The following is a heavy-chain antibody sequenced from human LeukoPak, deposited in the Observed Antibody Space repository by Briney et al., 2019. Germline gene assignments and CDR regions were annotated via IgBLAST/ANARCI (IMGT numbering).Heavy chain of an antibody. CDR3: GRAFPPLRPAAAGDN. D-gene: IGHD6-13*01. CDR2: ISYRTSHI. J-gene: IGHJ4*02. CDR1: GFTFSDCD. V-gene: IGHV3-21*01. Sequence: GGSLRLSCTASGFTFSDCDMNWFRQAPGKGLEWVSSISYRTSHIYYADSVKGRFTISRDNAKNSLYLQMDSLRAEDTAVYFCGRAFPPLRPAAAGDNWGQGTLVTVSS.